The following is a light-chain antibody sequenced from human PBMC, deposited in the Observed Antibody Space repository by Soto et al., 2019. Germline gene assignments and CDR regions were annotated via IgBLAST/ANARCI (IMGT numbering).Light chain of an antibody. V-gene: IGKV4-1*01. CDR2: DAS. CDR1: QSVLYSSNNKNY. CDR3: QQYNNWPLLT. Sequence: DIVMTQSPDSLAVSLGERATINCKSSQSVLYSSNNKNYLAWYQQKPGQAPRLLIYDASNRATGIPARFSGSGSGTEFTLTISSLQSEDFAVYYCQQYNNWPLLTFGGGTKVDIK. J-gene: IGKJ4*01.